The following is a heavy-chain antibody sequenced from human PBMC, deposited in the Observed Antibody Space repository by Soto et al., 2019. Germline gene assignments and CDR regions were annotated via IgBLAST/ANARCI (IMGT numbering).Heavy chain of an antibody. CDR3: ARQRNYDDSSGYYTPFDY. CDR1: GYSFTSYW. D-gene: IGHD3-22*01. Sequence: GESLKISCKGSGYSFTSYWIGWVRQMPGKGLEWMGIIYPGDSDTRYSPSFQGQVTISADKSISTAYLQWSSLKASDTAMYYCARQRNYDDSSGYYTPFDYWGQGTMVTVSS. V-gene: IGHV5-51*01. J-gene: IGHJ4*02. CDR2: IYPGDSDT.